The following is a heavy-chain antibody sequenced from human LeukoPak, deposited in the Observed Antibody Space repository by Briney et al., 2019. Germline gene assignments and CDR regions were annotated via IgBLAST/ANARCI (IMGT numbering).Heavy chain of an antibody. J-gene: IGHJ6*02. Sequence: GGSLRLSCAASGFTVSSNYMSWVRQAPGKGLEWVSVIYSGGSTYYADSVKGRFTISRDNAKNSLYLQMSDLRAEDTAVYFCARGGGLDVWGQGATVTVSS. D-gene: IGHD3-16*01. CDR1: GFTVSSNY. CDR2: IYSGGST. V-gene: IGHV3-53*01. CDR3: ARGGGLDV.